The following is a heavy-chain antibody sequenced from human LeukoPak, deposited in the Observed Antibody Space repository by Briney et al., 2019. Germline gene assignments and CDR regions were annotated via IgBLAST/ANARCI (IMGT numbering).Heavy chain of an antibody. CDR2: IYTSGST. CDR1: GGSISSGSYY. CDR3: ARQGYADFSSRPFDY. D-gene: IGHD4-17*01. V-gene: IGHV4-61*02. J-gene: IGHJ4*02. Sequence: PSETLSLTCTVSGGSISSGSYYWSWIRQPAGKGLEWIGRIYTSGSTNYNPSLKSRVTISVDTSKNQFSLKLSSVTAADTAMYFCARQGYADFSSRPFDYWGQGTLVTVSS.